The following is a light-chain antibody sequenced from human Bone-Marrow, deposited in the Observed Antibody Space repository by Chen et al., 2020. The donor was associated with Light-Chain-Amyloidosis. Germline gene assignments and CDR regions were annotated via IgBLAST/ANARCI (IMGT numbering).Light chain of an antibody. CDR3: QQRSNWPT. CDR2: DAS. V-gene: IGKV3-11*01. Sequence: EIVLTQSPTTLSLSPGERVTLSCRASQSVSSYLAWYQQKPGQDPRLLIYDASNRATGIPARFSGSGSGTDFTLTISSLEPEDFAVYYCQQRSNWPTFGGGTKVEIK. CDR1: QSVSSY. J-gene: IGKJ4*01.